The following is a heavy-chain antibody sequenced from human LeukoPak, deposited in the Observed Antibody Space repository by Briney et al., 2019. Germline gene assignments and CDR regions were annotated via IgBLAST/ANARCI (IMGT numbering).Heavy chain of an antibody. V-gene: IGHV4-38-2*02. D-gene: IGHD3-3*01. J-gene: IGHJ4*02. CDR2: IYHSGST. CDR1: GYSISSGYY. CDR3: ARAYYDFWSGYQRSPSYYFDY. Sequence: KASETLSLTCTVSGYSISSGYYWGWIRQPPGKGLEWIGSIYHSGSTYYNPSLKSRVTISVDTSKNQFSLKLSSVTAADTAVYYCARAYYDFWSGYQRSPSYYFDYWGQGTLVTVSS.